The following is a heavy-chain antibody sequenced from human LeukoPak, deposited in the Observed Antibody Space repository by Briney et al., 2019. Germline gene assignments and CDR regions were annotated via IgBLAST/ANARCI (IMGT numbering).Heavy chain of an antibody. D-gene: IGHD3-22*01. CDR1: GGSFSSYY. J-gene: IGHJ4*02. Sequence: PSETLSLTCAVYGGSFSSYYWSWIRQPPGKGLEWIGYIYYSGSTNYNPSLKSRVTISVDTSKNQFSLKLSSVTAADTAVYYCARMDYDSSGYYSNYFDYWGQGTLVTVSS. CDR2: IYYSGST. V-gene: IGHV4-59*01. CDR3: ARMDYDSSGYYSNYFDY.